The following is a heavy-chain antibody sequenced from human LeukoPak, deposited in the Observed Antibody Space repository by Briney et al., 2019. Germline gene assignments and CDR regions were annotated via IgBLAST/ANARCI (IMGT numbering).Heavy chain of an antibody. D-gene: IGHD1-14*01. V-gene: IGHV1-3*01. CDR1: GYTFTSYA. Sequence: GASVKVSCKASGYTFTSYAMHWVRQAPGQRLEWVGWINAGNGNTKYSQKFQGRVTITRDTSASTAYMELSSLRSEDTAVYYCARDLDHLPFDPWGQGTLVTVSS. CDR2: INAGNGNT. CDR3: ARDLDHLPFDP. J-gene: IGHJ5*02.